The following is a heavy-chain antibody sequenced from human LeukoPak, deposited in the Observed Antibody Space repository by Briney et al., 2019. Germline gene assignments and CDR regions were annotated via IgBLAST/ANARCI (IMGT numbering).Heavy chain of an antibody. CDR1: RGTSRRYV. D-gene: IGHD3-3*01. J-gene: IGHJ5*02. CDR3: ARGLEWIFDP. CDR2: IIAVLGTA. V-gene: IGHV1-69*13. Sequence: AVKVSCKASRGTSRRYVISWVRQAPGRGVEWMGGIIAVLGTANYAQKFQGRVTITADESTSTAYMELSSLRAKDTAVYCCARGLEWIFDPWGQGTLVTVSS.